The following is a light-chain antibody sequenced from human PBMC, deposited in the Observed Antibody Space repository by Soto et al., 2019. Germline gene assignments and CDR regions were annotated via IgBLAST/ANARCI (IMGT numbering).Light chain of an antibody. CDR2: RAS. CDR3: QQYSSYPWT. V-gene: IGKV1-5*03. Sequence: DIQMTQFPSTLSASVGDRVTITCRASQSISSWVAWYQQKAGEAPKLLIYRASSLQSGVPSTFSGSGYGTQFTLTISRLQPDVFATYYCQQYSSYPWTFGQGTKVEIK. J-gene: IGKJ1*01. CDR1: QSISSW.